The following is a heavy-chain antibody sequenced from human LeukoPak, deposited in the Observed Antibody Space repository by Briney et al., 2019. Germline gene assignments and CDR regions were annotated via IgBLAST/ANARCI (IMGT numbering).Heavy chain of an antibody. CDR1: GFIFSGYY. V-gene: IGHV3-11*01. CDR3: GTHAGRTGSDD. CDR2: ISGSGNDI. Sequence: GGSLRLSCATSGFIFSGYYMRWLRQAPGMGLAWVSYISGSGNDISYADSVKGRFTISRDNAKGSLYLQMNSLRAADTAVYYCGTHAGRTGSDDWGQGTLVTVSS. D-gene: IGHD3/OR15-3a*01. J-gene: IGHJ4*02.